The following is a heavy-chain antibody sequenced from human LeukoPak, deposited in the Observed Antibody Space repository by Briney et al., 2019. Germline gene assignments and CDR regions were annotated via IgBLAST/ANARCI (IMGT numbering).Heavy chain of an antibody. V-gene: IGHV4-38-2*02. D-gene: IGHD3-22*01. CDR2: VYHSATT. Sequence: SETLSLTCVASGFSISSGYYWGWIRQPPGKGLEWIGSVYHSATTYYNPSLKSRVTISVDASRNQFSLWLSSVTAADTAVYYCARDRDYYDGDGYRRYFDFWGQGTLVTVSS. J-gene: IGHJ4*02. CDR3: ARDRDYYDGDGYRRYFDF. CDR1: GFSISSGYY.